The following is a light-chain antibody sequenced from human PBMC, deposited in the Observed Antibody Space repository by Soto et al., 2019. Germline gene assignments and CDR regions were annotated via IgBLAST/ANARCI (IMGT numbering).Light chain of an antibody. CDR3: QQIDSYPRT. J-gene: IGKJ1*01. CDR2: AAS. CDR1: QGISSS. Sequence: IQLTQSPSSLSPSVGDRVTITCRAGQGISSSLAWYQQKPGKAPNPLISAASTLQTGVPSRFSGSGSGTDFALTISSLQPEDFATYYCQQIDSYPRTFGQGTKVEIK. V-gene: IGKV1-9*01.